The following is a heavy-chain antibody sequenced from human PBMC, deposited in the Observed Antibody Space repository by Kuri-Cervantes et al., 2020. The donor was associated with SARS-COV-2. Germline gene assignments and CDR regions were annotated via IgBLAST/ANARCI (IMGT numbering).Heavy chain of an antibody. J-gene: IGHJ4*02. CDR3: ARVRGGSYSIYYFDY. Sequence: GESLKISCAASGFTFSIYWMNWVRQAPGKGLEWVSSISSSSSYIYYADSVKGRFTISRDNAKNSLYLQMNSLRAEDTAVYYCARVRGGSYSIYYFDYWGQGTLVTVSS. CDR2: ISSSSSYI. CDR1: GFTFSIYW. V-gene: IGHV3-21*01. D-gene: IGHD1-26*01.